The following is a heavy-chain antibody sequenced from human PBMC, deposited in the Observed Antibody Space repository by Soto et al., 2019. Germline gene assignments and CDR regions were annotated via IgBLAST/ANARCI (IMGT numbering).Heavy chain of an antibody. Sequence: QVQLVQSGAEMQQPGASVRVSCKASGGTFSKYAFSWVRQAPGQGLEGLGGTIPMFGTPKYAQTFQGRVAISADESTATVYMELSSLRSEDTAVYFCARPLRERNYYYGIAVWGQGTTVTVSS. J-gene: IGHJ6*01. V-gene: IGHV1-69*01. D-gene: IGHD4-17*01. CDR3: ARPLRERNYYYGIAV. CDR2: TIPMFGTP. CDR1: GGTFSKYA.